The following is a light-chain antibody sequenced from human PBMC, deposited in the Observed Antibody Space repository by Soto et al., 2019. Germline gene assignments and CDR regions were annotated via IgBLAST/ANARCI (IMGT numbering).Light chain of an antibody. CDR3: QQSGDSQWT. V-gene: IGKV3-20*01. CDR2: AAS. J-gene: IGKJ1*01. Sequence: EIGVTQSPGTLSLSPGEMDTLSCKAIQTVQFNYVAWYHQKPGQAPRLLINAASNRATGIPDRFSGSGSGMDFTLTISSLEPEDFAVSYGQQSGDSQWTFGQGPQVDI. CDR1: QTVQFNY.